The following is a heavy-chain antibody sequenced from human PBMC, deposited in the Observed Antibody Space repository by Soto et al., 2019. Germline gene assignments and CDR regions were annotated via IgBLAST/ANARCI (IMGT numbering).Heavy chain of an antibody. CDR1: GFTFSSYA. Sequence: AGGSLRLSCAASGFTFSSYAMHWVRQAPGKGLEWVAVISYDGSNKYYADSVKGRFTISRDNSKNTLYLQMNSLRAEDTAVYYCARELYDFWSGYYTYYYGMDVWGQGTTVTVSS. D-gene: IGHD3-3*01. CDR2: ISYDGSNK. J-gene: IGHJ6*02. CDR3: ARELYDFWSGYYTYYYGMDV. V-gene: IGHV3-30-3*01.